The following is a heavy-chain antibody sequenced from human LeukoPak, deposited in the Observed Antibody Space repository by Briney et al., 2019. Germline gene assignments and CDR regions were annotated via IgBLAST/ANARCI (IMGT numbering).Heavy chain of an antibody. CDR3: AREGRAAAGLDH. D-gene: IGHD6-13*01. Sequence: GGSLRLSCAASGFTFSSYGMHWVRQAPGKGLEWVAVIYYDGSNKYYADSVKGRFTISRDNSKNTLYVQMNSLRAEDTAVYHCAREGRAAAGLDHWGQGTLVTVSS. J-gene: IGHJ4*02. CDR2: IYYDGSNK. V-gene: IGHV3-33*01. CDR1: GFTFSSYG.